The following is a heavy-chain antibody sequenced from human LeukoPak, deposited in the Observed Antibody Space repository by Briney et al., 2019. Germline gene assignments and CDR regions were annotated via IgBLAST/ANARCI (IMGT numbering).Heavy chain of an antibody. V-gene: IGHV3-7*01. CDR1: GFTFSSYT. CDR3: ARDLRGLNFYDRSDY. D-gene: IGHD3-22*01. Sequence: GGSLRLSCAASGFTFSSYTMSWVRQAPGKGLEWVANIKQDGSEKYYVDSVKGRFTVSRDNTKNSLYLQMHSLTAEDTAVYYCARDLRGLNFYDRSDYWGQGTLVTVSS. J-gene: IGHJ4*02. CDR2: IKQDGSEK.